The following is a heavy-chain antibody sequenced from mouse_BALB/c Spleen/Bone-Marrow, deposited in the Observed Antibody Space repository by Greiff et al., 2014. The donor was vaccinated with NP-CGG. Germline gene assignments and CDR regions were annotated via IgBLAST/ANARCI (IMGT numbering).Heavy chain of an antibody. J-gene: IGHJ3*01. V-gene: IGHV14-3*02. Sequence: EVQLQQSGAELVKPGASVKLSCTASGFNIKDTYMHWVKQRPEQGLEWIGRIDPANGNTKYDPKFQGKATITADTSSNTTYLQLSSLTSEDTAVYYWARYNYGSSQFAYWGQGTLVTVSA. D-gene: IGHD1-1*01. CDR2: IDPANGNT. CDR3: ARYNYGSSQFAY. CDR1: GFNIKDTY.